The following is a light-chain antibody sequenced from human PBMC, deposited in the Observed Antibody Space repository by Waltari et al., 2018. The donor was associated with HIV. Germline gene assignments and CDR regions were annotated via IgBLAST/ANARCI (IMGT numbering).Light chain of an antibody. Sequence: DIQMTQSPSTLSASVGERVTITCRASQSISAWLAWYQQKPGKAPKLLIHKASSLQSGVPSRFSGSGSGTEFTLTISSLQPDDFATYYCQQYNSYSTFGQGTKLEIK. CDR2: KAS. CDR1: QSISAW. CDR3: QQYNSYST. J-gene: IGKJ2*01. V-gene: IGKV1-5*03.